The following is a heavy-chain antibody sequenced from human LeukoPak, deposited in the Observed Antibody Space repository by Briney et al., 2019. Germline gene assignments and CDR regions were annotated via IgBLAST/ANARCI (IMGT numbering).Heavy chain of an antibody. V-gene: IGHV3-23*01. CDR1: GFTVSTNY. CDR3: AKKEYQLLSNWFDP. CDR2: ISGSGGST. Sequence: GSLRLSCAASGFTVSTNYMTWVRQAPGKGLEWVSAISGSGGSTYYADSVKGRFTISRDNSKNTLYLQMNSLRAEDTAVYYCAKKEYQLLSNWFDPWGQGTLVTVSS. D-gene: IGHD2-2*01. J-gene: IGHJ5*02.